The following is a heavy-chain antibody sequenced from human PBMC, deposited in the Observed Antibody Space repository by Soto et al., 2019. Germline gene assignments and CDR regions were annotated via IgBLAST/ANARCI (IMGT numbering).Heavy chain of an antibody. J-gene: IGHJ4*02. CDR3: ARPRMRYFDWCPYY. CDR2: IYPGDSDI. D-gene: IGHD3-9*01. CDR1: GYNFTNYW. V-gene: IGHV5-51*01. Sequence: GESLKISCKGFGYNFTNYWIGWVRQMPGKGLEWMGIIYPGDSDISYSPSFQGQVIISADKSISTAYLQWSSLKASDTAMYYCARPRMRYFDWCPYYWGQGTLVTVSS.